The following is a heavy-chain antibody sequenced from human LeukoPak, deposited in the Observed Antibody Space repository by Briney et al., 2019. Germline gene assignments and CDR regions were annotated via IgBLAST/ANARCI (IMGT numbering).Heavy chain of an antibody. CDR2: INTDGTVT. V-gene: IGHV3-74*01. J-gene: IGHJ4*02. CDR1: GFTFSKYW. Sequence: GGSLRLSCAASGFTFSKYWMLCVRQAPGKGLESASRINTDGTVTTYADSVKGRFTVSRDNADNTMFLQMNSVRDEDTAVYYCATKQWLAPPPDSWGQGTRVTVSS. CDR3: ATKQWLAPPPDS. D-gene: IGHD6-19*01.